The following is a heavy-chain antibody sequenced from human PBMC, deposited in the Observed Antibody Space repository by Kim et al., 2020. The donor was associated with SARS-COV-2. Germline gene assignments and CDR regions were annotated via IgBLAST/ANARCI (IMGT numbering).Heavy chain of an antibody. Sequence: SETLSLTCAVYGGSFSGYYWSWIRQPPGKGLEWIGEINHSGSTNYNPSLKSRVTISVDTSKNQFSLKLSSVTAADTAVYYCARAPKPPGSYGSGSYYDYWGQGTLVTVSS. CDR2: INHSGST. J-gene: IGHJ4*02. D-gene: IGHD3-10*01. V-gene: IGHV4-34*01. CDR1: GGSFSGYY. CDR3: ARAPKPPGSYGSGSYYDY.